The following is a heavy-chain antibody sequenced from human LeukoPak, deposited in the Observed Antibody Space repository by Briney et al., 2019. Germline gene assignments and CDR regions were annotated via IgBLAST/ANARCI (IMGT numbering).Heavy chain of an antibody. Sequence: SETLSLTCTVSGDSISSYYWSWIRQPPGKGLEWIGYIYYSGSTNYKPSLKSRVTISVDTSKNQFSLKLSSVTAADTAVYYCARETSQKGAHYMDVWGKGTTVTISS. J-gene: IGHJ6*03. D-gene: IGHD3-16*01. CDR3: ARETSQKGAHYMDV. CDR1: GDSISSYY. V-gene: IGHV4-59*01. CDR2: IYYSGST.